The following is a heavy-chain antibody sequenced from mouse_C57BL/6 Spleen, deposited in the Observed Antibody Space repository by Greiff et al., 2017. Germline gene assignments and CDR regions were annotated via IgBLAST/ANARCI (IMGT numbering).Heavy chain of an antibody. J-gene: IGHJ1*03. V-gene: IGHV1-15*01. CDR3: TREGLLRYPYWYFEV. Sequence: QVQLQQSGAELVRPGASVTLSCKASGYTFTDYEMHWVKQTPVHGLEWIGAIDPETGGTAYNQKFKGKAILTADKSSSTAYMELRSLTSEDSAVYYCTREGLLRYPYWYFEVWGTGTTVTVSS. CDR2: IDPETGGT. CDR1: GYTFTDYE. D-gene: IGHD1-1*01.